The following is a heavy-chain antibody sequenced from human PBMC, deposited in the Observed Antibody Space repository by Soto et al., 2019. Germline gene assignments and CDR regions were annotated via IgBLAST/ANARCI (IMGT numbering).Heavy chain of an antibody. CDR3: AGGFSNPFDM. V-gene: IGHV3-7*01. CDR2: IKPDGSDK. Sequence: EVQLVESGGGVVQPGGSLRLSCAASGFSFYNYCMNWVRQAPGKGPEWVANIKPDGSDKNYVDSVKGRFTISRDNAKNSPFLQVNSLRAEDTAGDHRAGGFSNPFDMWGHGTMVTVSS. D-gene: IGHD3-10*01. CDR1: GFSFYNYC. J-gene: IGHJ3*02.